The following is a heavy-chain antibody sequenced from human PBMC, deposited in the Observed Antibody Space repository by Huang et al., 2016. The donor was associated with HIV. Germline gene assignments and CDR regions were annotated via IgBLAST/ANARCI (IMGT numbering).Heavy chain of an antibody. V-gene: IGHV3-21*01. J-gene: IGHJ5*02. CDR1: GFTLTTFS. D-gene: IGHD4-17*01. CDR3: VRIGYGENSYGSGYFDP. CDR2: INVPGNHR. Sequence: EVQLVESGGGLVKPGGSLRLSCAASGFTLTTFSMNWVRQAPGRGLQWVASINVPGNHRYYADSVEGRFTISRDNTRNSLYLQLNSLRAEDTAVYYCVRIGYGENSYGSGYFDPWGQGTLVAVSS.